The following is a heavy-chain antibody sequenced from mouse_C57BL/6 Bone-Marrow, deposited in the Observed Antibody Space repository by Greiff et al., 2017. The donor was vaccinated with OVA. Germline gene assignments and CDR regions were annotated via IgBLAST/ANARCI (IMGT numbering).Heavy chain of an antibody. Sequence: EVKLMESGGGLVQSGRSLRLSCATSGFTFSDFYIEWVRPAPGKGLELISASRNKANDYTTEYSASVNGRFIVSRDTSQSILYLQMNALRAEDTAIYYCARDAGDWYFDVWGTGTTVTVSS. CDR2: SRNKANDYTT. J-gene: IGHJ1*03. CDR3: ARDAGDWYFDV. CDR1: GFTFSDFY. V-gene: IGHV7-1*01.